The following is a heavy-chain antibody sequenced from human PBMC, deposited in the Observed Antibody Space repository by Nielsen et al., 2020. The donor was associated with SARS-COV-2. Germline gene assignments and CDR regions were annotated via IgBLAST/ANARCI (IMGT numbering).Heavy chain of an antibody. CDR3: AKAPPSEWQDYYYGMDV. J-gene: IGHJ6*02. CDR2: ISWNSGSI. Sequence: SLKISCAASGFTFDDYAMHWVRQAPGKGLEWVSGISWNSGSIGYADSVKGRFTISRDNAKNSLYLQMNSLRAEDTALYYCAKAPPSEWQDYYYGMDVWGQGTTVTVSS. V-gene: IGHV3-9*01. CDR1: GFTFDDYA. D-gene: IGHD3-3*01.